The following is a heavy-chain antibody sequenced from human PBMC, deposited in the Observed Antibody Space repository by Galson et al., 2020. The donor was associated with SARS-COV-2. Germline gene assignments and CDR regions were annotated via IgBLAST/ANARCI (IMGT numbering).Heavy chain of an antibody. CDR1: GDTFISYA. J-gene: IGHJ6*02. CDR3: ARSTHYYDSSGYYLDGYYYYGMDV. CDR2: IIPIFGIA. V-gene: IGHV1-69*13. D-gene: IGHD3-22*01. Sequence: SVKVSCKASGDTFISYAITWVRQAPGQGLEWMGGIIPIFGIANYAQRFQDRLTITADESTSTAYMELSSLRSEDTAVYYCARSTHYYDSSGYYLDGYYYYGMDVWGQGTTVTVSS.